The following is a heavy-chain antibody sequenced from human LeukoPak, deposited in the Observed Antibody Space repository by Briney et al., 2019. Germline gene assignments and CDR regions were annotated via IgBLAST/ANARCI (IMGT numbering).Heavy chain of an antibody. CDR1: GGSISSYY. J-gene: IGHJ5*02. V-gene: IGHV4-59*01. CDR3: ARPHRAGWFDP. Sequence: SETLSLTCTVSGGSISSYYWSWIRQPPGKGLEWIGYIYYSGSTNYNPSLKSRVTISVDTSKNQFSLKLSSVTAADTAVYYCARPHRAGWFDPWVQGTLVTVSS. D-gene: IGHD6-13*01. CDR2: IYYSGST.